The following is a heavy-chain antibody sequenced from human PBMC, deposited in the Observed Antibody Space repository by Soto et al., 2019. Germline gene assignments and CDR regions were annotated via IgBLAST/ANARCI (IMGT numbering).Heavy chain of an antibody. Sequence: PSETLSLTCTVAGGSISSYYWSWIRQPPGKGLEWIGYIYYSGSTNYNPSLKSRVTISVDTSKNQFSLKLSSVTAADTAVYYCARGTQYDFWSGYYWDYWGQGTLVTVSS. V-gene: IGHV4-59*08. CDR2: IYYSGST. D-gene: IGHD3-3*01. CDR1: GGSISSYY. J-gene: IGHJ4*02. CDR3: ARGTQYDFWSGYYWDY.